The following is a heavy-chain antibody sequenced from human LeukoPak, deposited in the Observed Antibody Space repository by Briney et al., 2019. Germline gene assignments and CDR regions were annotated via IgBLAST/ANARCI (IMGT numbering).Heavy chain of an antibody. CDR1: GFTFSSYA. D-gene: IGHD6-19*01. CDR3: AKDTSSGWYYKLDY. J-gene: IGHJ4*02. V-gene: IGHV3-23*01. CDR2: ISGVGGRT. Sequence: GGSLRLSCADPGFTFSSYAMRSVCAGPGEGVGWGSEISGVGGRTYSADSVKGRFTISRDTSQKTLYMRRKTRRAGDTAVNYCAKDTSSGWYYKLDYWGQGDLVTVSS.